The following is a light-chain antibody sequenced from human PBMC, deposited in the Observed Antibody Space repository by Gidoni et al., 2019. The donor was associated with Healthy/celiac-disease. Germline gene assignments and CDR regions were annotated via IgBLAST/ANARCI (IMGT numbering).Light chain of an antibody. Sequence: DIQMTQSPSSLSASVGDRVTISRRARQSISSYLNWYQQKPGKAPKLLIYAASSLQSGVPERFSGSGSGTDFTLTISSLQPEDFAAYYCQQSYSTPVTFGQXTKVEIK. CDR3: QQSYSTPVT. CDR1: QSISSY. CDR2: AAS. V-gene: IGKV1-39*01. J-gene: IGKJ3*01.